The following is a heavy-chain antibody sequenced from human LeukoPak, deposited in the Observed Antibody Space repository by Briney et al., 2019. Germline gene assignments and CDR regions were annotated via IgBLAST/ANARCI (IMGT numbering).Heavy chain of an antibody. CDR3: ARWPVEHYDSSGHTLHDY. CDR2: IFYSGST. CDR1: GGSISSSSYY. J-gene: IGHJ4*02. D-gene: IGHD3-22*01. Sequence: SETLSLTCTVSGGSISSSSYYWGWIRQPPGKGLEWIGNIFYSGSTYYSPSLKSRVTISVDTSKNQFSLKLSSVTAADTAVYYCARWPVEHYDSSGHTLHDYWGQGTLVTVSS. V-gene: IGHV4-39*07.